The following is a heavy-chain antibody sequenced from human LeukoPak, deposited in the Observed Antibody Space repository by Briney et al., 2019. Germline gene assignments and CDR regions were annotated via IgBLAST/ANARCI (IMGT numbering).Heavy chain of an antibody. Sequence: GASVKVSCKASGYTFTSYDINWVRQATGQGLEWMGWMNPNSGNTGYAQKFQGRVTMTRNTSISTAYMELSSLRSEDTAVYYCARGRRETYYDFWSGDLIIDYWGQGTLVTVSS. J-gene: IGHJ4*02. D-gene: IGHD3-3*01. CDR2: MNPNSGNT. V-gene: IGHV1-8*01. CDR1: GYTFTSYD. CDR3: ARGRRETYYDFWSGDLIIDY.